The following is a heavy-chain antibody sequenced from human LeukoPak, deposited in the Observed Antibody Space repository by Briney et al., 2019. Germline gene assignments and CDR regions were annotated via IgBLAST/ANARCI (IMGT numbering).Heavy chain of an antibody. J-gene: IGHJ5*02. V-gene: IGHV4-59*08. CDR2: IYYSGST. CDR3: ARHSSGWSGGGGFDP. D-gene: IGHD6-19*01. Sequence: SSETLSLTCAVYGGSFSGYYWSWIRQPPGKGLEWIGYIYYSGSTNYNPSLKSRVTISVDTSKNQFSLKLSSVTAADTAVYYCARHSSGWSGGGGFDPWGQGTLVTVSS. CDR1: GGSFSGYY.